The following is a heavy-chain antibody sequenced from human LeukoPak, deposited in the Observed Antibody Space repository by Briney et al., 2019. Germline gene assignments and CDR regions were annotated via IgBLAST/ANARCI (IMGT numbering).Heavy chain of an antibody. D-gene: IGHD2-15*01. CDR1: GGTFSSYA. CDR2: IIPIIGTA. J-gene: IGHJ5*02. Sequence: SVKVSCKASGGTFSSYAISWVRQAPGQGLEWMGWIIPIIGTANYAQKFQGRVTITADKSTSTAYMELSSLRSEDTAVYYCARERNCRGGNCFDGFDPWGQGTLVTVSS. V-gene: IGHV1-69*06. CDR3: ARERNCRGGNCFDGFDP.